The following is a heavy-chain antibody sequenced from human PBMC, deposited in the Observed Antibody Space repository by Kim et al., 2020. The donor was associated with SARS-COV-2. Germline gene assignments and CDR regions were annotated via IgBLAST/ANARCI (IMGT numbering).Heavy chain of an antibody. Sequence: ASVKVSCKASGYTFTSYAMNWVRQAPGQGLEWMGWINTNTGNPTYAQGFTGRFVFSLDTSVSTAYLQISSLKAEDTAVYYCARGGPYYYGSGSYYPDALDIWGEGKMVTVSS. J-gene: IGHJ3*02. V-gene: IGHV7-4-1*02. CDR3: ARGGPYYYGSGSYYPDALDI. CDR2: INTNTGNP. D-gene: IGHD3-10*01. CDR1: GYTFTSYA.